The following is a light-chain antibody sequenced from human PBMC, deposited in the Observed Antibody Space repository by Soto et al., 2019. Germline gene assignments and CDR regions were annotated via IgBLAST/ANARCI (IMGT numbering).Light chain of an antibody. Sequence: EIVLTQSPVTLSLSPGERATLSCRASQSVDTYLAWYQQKPGQAPRLLIYGASNRATGITARFSGSGSGTDFSLTISRREPEDFAVYYCPQRTNWPPSITFGQGTRLQI. J-gene: IGKJ5*01. V-gene: IGKV3-11*01. CDR3: PQRTNWPPSIT. CDR1: QSVDTY. CDR2: GAS.